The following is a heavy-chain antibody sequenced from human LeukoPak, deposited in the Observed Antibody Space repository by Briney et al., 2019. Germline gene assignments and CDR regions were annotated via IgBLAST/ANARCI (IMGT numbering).Heavy chain of an antibody. CDR1: GYTFTVYY. Sequence: VASVTVSFKASGYTFTVYYMHWVRQAPGQGLEWMGWINPNSGGTNYAEKLQGGVTMTRDTSISTAYMELSRLTSVDTAVYYCARGGGNYYGMDVWGQGTTVTVSS. V-gene: IGHV1-2*02. D-gene: IGHD3-10*01. CDR3: ARGGGNYYGMDV. J-gene: IGHJ6*02. CDR2: INPNSGGT.